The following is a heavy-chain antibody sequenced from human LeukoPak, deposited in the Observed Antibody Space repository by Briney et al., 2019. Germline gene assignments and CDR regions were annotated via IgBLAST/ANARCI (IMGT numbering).Heavy chain of an antibody. V-gene: IGHV4-34*01. CDR2: INHSGGT. J-gene: IGHJ4*02. CDR3: ARGRGWVVGTITHDY. D-gene: IGHD1-26*01. CDR1: GGSFSGYY. Sequence: SETLSLTCAVYGGSFSGYYWSWIRQPPGKGLEWIGEINHSGGTNYNPSLKSRVTISVDTSKNQFSLKLSSVTAADTAVYYCARGRGWVVGTITHDYWGQGTLVTVSS.